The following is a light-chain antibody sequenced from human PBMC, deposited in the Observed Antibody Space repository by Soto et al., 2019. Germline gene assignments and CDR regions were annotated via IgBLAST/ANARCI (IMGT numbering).Light chain of an antibody. V-gene: IGLV1-51*02. CDR2: EDD. Sequence: QSALTQPPSVSAAPGQRVTISCSGSSSNIGNNYVSWYRQFPGTAPILLICEDDKRPPGIPDRFSGSKSGSSATLAITGIQTGDEADYYCGTWDSSLSAGVFGGGTKVTVL. J-gene: IGLJ2*01. CDR1: SSNIGNNY. CDR3: GTWDSSLSAGV.